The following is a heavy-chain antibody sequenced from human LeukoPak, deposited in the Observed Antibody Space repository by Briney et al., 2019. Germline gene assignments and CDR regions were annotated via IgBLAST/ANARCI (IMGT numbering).Heavy chain of an antibody. CDR1: GFTFSSYW. V-gene: IGHV3-7*01. J-gene: IGHJ4*02. D-gene: IGHD6-25*01. Sequence: GGSLRLSCAASGFTFSSYWMSWVRQAPGKGLEWVANIKQDGSEKYYVDSVKGRFTISRDNAKNSLYLQMNSLRAEDTAVYYCARDANPSPQRLAYLDYWGQGTLVTVSS. CDR2: IKQDGSEK. CDR3: ARDANPSPQRLAYLDY.